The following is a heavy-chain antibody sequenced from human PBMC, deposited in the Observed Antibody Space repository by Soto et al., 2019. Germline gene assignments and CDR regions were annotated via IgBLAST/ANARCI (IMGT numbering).Heavy chain of an antibody. V-gene: IGHV1-18*01. CDR3: ARSRVESSSWYLAWNSVDP. Sequence: VXSVKVSCKASGYTFTSYGISWVRQAPGQGLEWMGWISAYNGNTNYAQKLQGRVTMTTDTSTSTAYMELRSLRSDDTAVYYCARSRVESSSWYLAWNSVDPWGQGTLVTVSS. J-gene: IGHJ5*02. CDR1: GYTFTSYG. D-gene: IGHD6-13*01. CDR2: ISAYNGNT.